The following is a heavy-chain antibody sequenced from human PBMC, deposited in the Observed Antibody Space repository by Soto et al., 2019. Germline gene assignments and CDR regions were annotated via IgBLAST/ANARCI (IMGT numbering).Heavy chain of an antibody. CDR2: IYYSGST. CDR3: ASRLGSCFDY. V-gene: IGHV4-61*01. CDR1: GGCVNIGTYY. D-gene: IGHD3-16*01. Sequence: PSETLSLTCTVPGGCVNIGTYYWSWIRQPPGKGLEWIGYIYYSGSTNYNPSLKSRVTISVDTSKNQFSLKLSSVTAADTAVYSCASRLGSCFDYWGQGTLVTVSS. J-gene: IGHJ4*02.